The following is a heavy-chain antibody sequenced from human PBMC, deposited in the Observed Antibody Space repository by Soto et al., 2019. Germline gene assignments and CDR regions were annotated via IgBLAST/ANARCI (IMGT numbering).Heavy chain of an antibody. CDR1: GYTFTSYG. V-gene: IGHV1-18*04. Sequence: QVQLVQSGAEVKKPGASVKVSCKASGYTFTSYGISWVRQAPGQGLEWMGWISAYNGNTNYAQKLQGRVTMTTDTSTSTAYMELRSLRSDDTAVYYCAREPRITMVRGVSPFAYCGQGTLVTVSS. CDR2: ISAYNGNT. D-gene: IGHD3-10*01. J-gene: IGHJ4*02. CDR3: AREPRITMVRGVSPFAY.